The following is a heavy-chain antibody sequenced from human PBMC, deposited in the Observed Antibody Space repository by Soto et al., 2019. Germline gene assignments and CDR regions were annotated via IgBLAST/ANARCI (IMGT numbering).Heavy chain of an antibody. J-gene: IGHJ4*02. D-gene: IGHD1-26*01. CDR2: IYSGETT. CDR3: TRDGRGLGRLSLFEY. Sequence: GGSLRLSCAASGFNVNSDYMNWVRQTPGKGLEWVASIYSGETTYYADSVRGRFTISSDKSKNTLYFQLSSLRIEDTAVYYCTRDGRGLGRLSLFEYWGQGVPVPVSS. V-gene: IGHV3-53*01. CDR1: GFNVNSDY.